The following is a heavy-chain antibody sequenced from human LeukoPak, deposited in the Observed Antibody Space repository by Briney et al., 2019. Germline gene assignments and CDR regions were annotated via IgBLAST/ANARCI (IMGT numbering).Heavy chain of an antibody. CDR2: ISSSSNYI. CDR3: SGYYGMDV. CDR1: GFTSSSYS. V-gene: IGHV3-21*01. Sequence: GGSLRLSYAASGFTSSSYSMNWVRQAPGKGLEWVSSISSSSNYIYYADSVKGRFTISRDNAKNSLYLQMNSLRAEDTAVYYCSGYYGMDVWGKGTTVTVSS. J-gene: IGHJ6*04.